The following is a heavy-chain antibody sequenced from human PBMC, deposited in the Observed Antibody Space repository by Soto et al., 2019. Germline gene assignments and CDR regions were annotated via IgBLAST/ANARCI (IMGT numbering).Heavy chain of an antibody. V-gene: IGHV3-33*01. CDR1: GFNFSSYG. J-gene: IGHJ4*02. CDR3: ATTGSY. Sequence: GCSLILSCAASGFNFSSYGKHWVRQGPGKGLEWVAVIWFDGSNKFYADSVTGGFTISRDNSKNRVSLEMNSLRDEDSAAYYCATTGSYWGQGTLVTVSS. CDR2: IWFDGSNK.